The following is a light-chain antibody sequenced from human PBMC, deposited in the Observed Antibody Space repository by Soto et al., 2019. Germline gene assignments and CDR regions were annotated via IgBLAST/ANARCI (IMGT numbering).Light chain of an antibody. Sequence: EIVLTQSPGTLSLSPGERATLSCRASQSVSSSYLAWYQQKPGQAPRLLIYRTSNRATGIPDRFSGSGSGTDFTLTISGLETEDFAVYYCQQRGNWPPGFTFGPGTTVDMK. CDR1: QSVSSSY. CDR3: QQRGNWPPGFT. V-gene: IGKV3D-20*02. CDR2: RTS. J-gene: IGKJ3*01.